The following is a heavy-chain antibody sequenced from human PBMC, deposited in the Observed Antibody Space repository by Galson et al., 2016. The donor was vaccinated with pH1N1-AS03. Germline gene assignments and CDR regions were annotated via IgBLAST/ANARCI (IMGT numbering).Heavy chain of an antibody. CDR3: ARPILDATKRLVMVRGVGRFDP. D-gene: IGHD3-10*01. Sequence: SLRLSCAASGFTFSDSYMSWIRRTPGKGLEWISSISATSSMKYYADSVKGRFTVSRDNAKNSVTLEMESLRPDDTAIYYCARPILDATKRLVMVRGVGRFDPWGRGTQVIVSS. CDR2: ISATSSMK. V-gene: IGHV3-11*04. CDR1: GFTFSDSY. J-gene: IGHJ5*02.